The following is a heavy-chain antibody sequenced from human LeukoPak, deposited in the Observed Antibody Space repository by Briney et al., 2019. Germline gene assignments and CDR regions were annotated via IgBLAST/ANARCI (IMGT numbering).Heavy chain of an antibody. V-gene: IGHV3-21*01. J-gene: IGHJ6*03. CDR2: IGTSTSYI. CDR3: VRVVAENYYYYYMDV. Sequence: GGSLRLSCAASGFTFSTYIMNWVRQTPGKGLEWVSSIGTSTSYIYYADSMKGRFAISRDNAKKSLYLQMNSLRAEDTAVSYCVRVVAENYYYYYMDVWGKGTTVTVSS. CDR1: GFTFSTYI.